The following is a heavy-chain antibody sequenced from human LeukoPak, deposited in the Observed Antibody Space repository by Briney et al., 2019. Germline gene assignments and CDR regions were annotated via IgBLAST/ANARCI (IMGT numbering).Heavy chain of an antibody. CDR2: IIPSLDIP. Sequence: SVKVSCKASGGTFSSYAISWVRQAPGQGLEWMGRIIPSLDIPNYPQKFQGRVTITADKSTSTAYMEVRSLGSEDTAVYYCARSVGGATTPRFDYWGQGTLVTVSS. J-gene: IGHJ4*02. CDR1: GGTFSSYA. V-gene: IGHV1-69*04. CDR3: ARSVGGATTPRFDY. D-gene: IGHD1-26*01.